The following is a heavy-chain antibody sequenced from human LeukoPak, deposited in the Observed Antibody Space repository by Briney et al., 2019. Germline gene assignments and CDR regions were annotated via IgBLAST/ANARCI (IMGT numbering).Heavy chain of an antibody. V-gene: IGHV4-59*01. J-gene: IGHJ4*02. D-gene: IGHD5-18*01. CDR2: TYSNGST. Sequence: SETLSLSCSVSGGSISSYYWSWIRQAPGKGLEWIGNTYSNGSTNYNPSLKSRVTISGDTCKNQFSLKLSSVTAADTAVYYCARTRGYSYGPSDYWGQGTLVTVSS. CDR3: ARTRGYSYGPSDY. CDR1: GGSISSYY.